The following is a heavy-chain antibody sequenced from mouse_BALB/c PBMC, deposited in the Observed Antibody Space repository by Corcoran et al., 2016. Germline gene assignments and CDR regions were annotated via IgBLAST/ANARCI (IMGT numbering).Heavy chain of an antibody. V-gene: IGHV1-9*01. CDR3: ARWGYGYAMDY. D-gene: IGHD3-1*01. CDR1: GYTFSSYW. CDR2: ILPGSGST. Sequence: QVQLQQSGAELMKPGASVKISCKATGYTFSSYWIEWVKQRPGHGLEWIGEILPGSGSTNYNEKFKGKATFTADTSSNTAYMQLSSLTSEDSAVYYCARWGYGYAMDYWGQGTSVTVSS. J-gene: IGHJ4*01.